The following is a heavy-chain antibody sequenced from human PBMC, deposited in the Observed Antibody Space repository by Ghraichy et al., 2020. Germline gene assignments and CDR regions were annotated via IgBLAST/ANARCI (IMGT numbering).Heavy chain of an antibody. Sequence: GGSLRLSCAASGFKFDHYTMHWVRQGPGKGLEWVSLISWDGGDTYYADSVKGRFTISRDNSKNSLYLQMNSLITEDSALYYCAKDIPGYNGMYVWGQGTTFTVSS. CDR1: GFKFDHYT. CDR2: ISWDGGDT. D-gene: IGHD7-27*01. V-gene: IGHV3-43*01. J-gene: IGHJ6*02. CDR3: AKDIPGYNGMYV.